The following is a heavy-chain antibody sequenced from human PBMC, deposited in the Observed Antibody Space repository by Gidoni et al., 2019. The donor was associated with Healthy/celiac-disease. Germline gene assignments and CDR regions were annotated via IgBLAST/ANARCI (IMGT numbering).Heavy chain of an antibody. V-gene: IGHV3-7*01. CDR2: IKQDGSEK. Sequence: EVQLVESGGGLVKTGGSLRLSCAASGFTFSRSWMSWVRRAPGKGLEWVANIKQDGSEKYYVDSVKGRFTISRDNAKNSLYLQMNSLRAEDTAVYYCATGIAVARYDYWGQGALVTVSS. CDR1: GFTFSRSW. CDR3: ATGIAVARYDY. J-gene: IGHJ4*02. D-gene: IGHD6-19*01.